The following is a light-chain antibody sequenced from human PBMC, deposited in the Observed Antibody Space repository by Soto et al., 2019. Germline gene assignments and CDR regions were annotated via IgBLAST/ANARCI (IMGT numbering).Light chain of an antibody. V-gene: IGLV2-14*01. Sequence: QAVVAQPASVSGSPGQSVTISCTGTTSDVGGYDYVSWYQQHPGRAPKLLIYEVNNRPSGTSNRFSGSKSGNTASLTISGLQTEDEADYYCSSYTSSTTWVFGGGTKLTVL. CDR3: SSYTSSTTWV. J-gene: IGLJ2*01. CDR2: EVN. CDR1: TSDVGGYDY.